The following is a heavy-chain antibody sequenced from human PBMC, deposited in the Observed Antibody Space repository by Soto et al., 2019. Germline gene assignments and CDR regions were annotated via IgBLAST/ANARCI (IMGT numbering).Heavy chain of an antibody. Sequence: EVQLVESGGGLVQPGGSLRLSCAASGFTFSSYWMSWVRQAPGKGLEWVANIKQDGSEKYYVDSVKGRFTISRDNAKNSRYLQMNSLRAEDTAVYYCASDAHHNYGAYGMDVWVQGTTVTVSS. CDR1: GFTFSSYW. J-gene: IGHJ6*02. D-gene: IGHD4-17*01. V-gene: IGHV3-7*01. CDR2: IKQDGSEK. CDR3: ASDAHHNYGAYGMDV.